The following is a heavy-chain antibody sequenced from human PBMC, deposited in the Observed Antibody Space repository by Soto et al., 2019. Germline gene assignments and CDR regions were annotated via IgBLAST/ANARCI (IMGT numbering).Heavy chain of an antibody. D-gene: IGHD3-22*01. CDR2: IGNSSGDT. CDR1: GFSFSRYA. J-gene: IGHJ3*02. Sequence: GGSLRLSCAASGFSFSRYAMSWVRQAPGKGLEWVSAIGNSSGDTYYADSVKGRFTISRDNSKNTLYLQMISLRAEDTAVYYCARVYDSSGYSHDAFDIWGQGTMVTVSS. CDR3: ARVYDSSGYSHDAFDI. V-gene: IGHV3-23*01.